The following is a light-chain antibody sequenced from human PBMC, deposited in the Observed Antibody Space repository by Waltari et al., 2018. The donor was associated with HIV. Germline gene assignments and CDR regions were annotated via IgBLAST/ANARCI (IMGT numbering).Light chain of an antibody. CDR1: QSIDNY. Sequence: DIQMTQSPSSLSASVEDSVTITCRASQSIDNYFSWYEQKQPEAPKLLIYAASSLQRGVSSRFSGSGSGTDCILTIDNLRPEDFATYYCQQSYSVPLTFGGGTKVEI. CDR3: QQSYSVPLT. J-gene: IGKJ4*01. V-gene: IGKV1-39*01. CDR2: AAS.